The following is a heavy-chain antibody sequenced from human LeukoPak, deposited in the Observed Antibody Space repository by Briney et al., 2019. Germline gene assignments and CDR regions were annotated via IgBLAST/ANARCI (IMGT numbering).Heavy chain of an antibody. CDR2: IYYSGST. J-gene: IGHJ4*02. CDR1: GGSISSYY. Sequence: ASETLSLTCTVSGGSISSYYWGWIRQPPGKGLEWIGSIYYSGSTYYNPSLKSRVTISVDTSKNQFSLKLSSVTAADTAVYYCARDRSDYYGSGSYYNQFDYWGQGTLVTVSS. D-gene: IGHD3-10*01. V-gene: IGHV4-39*07. CDR3: ARDRSDYYGSGSYYNQFDY.